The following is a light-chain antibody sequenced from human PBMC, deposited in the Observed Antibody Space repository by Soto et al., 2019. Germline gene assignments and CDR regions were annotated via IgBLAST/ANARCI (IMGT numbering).Light chain of an antibody. Sequence: EIVLTQSPGTLSLSPGERATLSCRASQSITSSYLAWYQQKPGQAPRLLIHGASNRATGIPDRFSGSGSGTEVTLTISRLEPEDFAVFYCQQYGRSPCTFGPGTKVDLK. V-gene: IGKV3-20*01. CDR2: GAS. J-gene: IGKJ3*01. CDR1: QSITSSY. CDR3: QQYGRSPCT.